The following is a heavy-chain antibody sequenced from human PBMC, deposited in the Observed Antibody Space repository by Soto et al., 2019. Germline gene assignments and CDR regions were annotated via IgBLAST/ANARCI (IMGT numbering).Heavy chain of an antibody. V-gene: IGHV3-30-3*01. CDR1: GFTFSSYA. CDR2: ISYDGSNK. Sequence: QVQLVESGGGVVQPGRSLRLSCAASGFTFSSYAMHWVRQAPGKGLEWVAVISYDGSNKYYADSVKGRFTISRDNSKNPLYLQMNSLRAEDTAVYYCARAERFWEWLPPYYYYGMDVWGQGTTVTVSS. J-gene: IGHJ6*02. D-gene: IGHD3-3*01. CDR3: ARAERFWEWLPPYYYYGMDV.